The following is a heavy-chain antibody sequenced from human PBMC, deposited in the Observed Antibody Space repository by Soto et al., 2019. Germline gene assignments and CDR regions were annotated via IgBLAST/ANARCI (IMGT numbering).Heavy chain of an antibody. CDR2: IIPIFGTA. CDR3: ARVTMVAATLGPFDY. Sequence: SVKVSCKASGGTFSSYAISWVRQAPGQGLEWMGGIIPIFGTANYAQKFQGRVTITADESTSTAYMELSSLRSEDTAVYYCARVTMVAATLGPFDYWGQGTLVSVSS. D-gene: IGHD2-15*01. J-gene: IGHJ4*02. V-gene: IGHV1-69*13. CDR1: GGTFSSYA.